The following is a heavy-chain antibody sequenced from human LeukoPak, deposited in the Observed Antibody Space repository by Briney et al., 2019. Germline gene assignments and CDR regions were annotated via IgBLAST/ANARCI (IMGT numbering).Heavy chain of an antibody. CDR2: IIPILGIA. CDR3: ARDLIPDCSSTSCYGAVDYNWLNP. D-gene: IGHD2-2*01. V-gene: IGHV1-69*04. Sequence: SVKVSCKASGGTFSSYAISWVRQAPGQGLEWMGRIIPILGIANYAQKFQGRVTITADKSTSTAYMELSSLRSEDTAVYYCARDLIPDCSSTSCYGAVDYNWLNPWGQGTLVTVSS. CDR1: GGTFSSYA. J-gene: IGHJ5*02.